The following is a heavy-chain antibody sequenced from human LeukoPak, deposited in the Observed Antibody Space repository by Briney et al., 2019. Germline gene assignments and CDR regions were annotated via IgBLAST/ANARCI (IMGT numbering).Heavy chain of an antibody. Sequence: GGSLRLSCAASGFTFSSYWMSWVRQAPGKGLEWVANIKQDGSEKYYVDSVKGQFTISRDNAKNSLYLQMNSLRAEDTAVYYCARDAGGNSLEAAFDIWGQGTMVTVSS. CDR1: GFTFSSYW. V-gene: IGHV3-7*01. D-gene: IGHD4-23*01. CDR3: ARDAGGNSLEAAFDI. CDR2: IKQDGSEK. J-gene: IGHJ3*02.